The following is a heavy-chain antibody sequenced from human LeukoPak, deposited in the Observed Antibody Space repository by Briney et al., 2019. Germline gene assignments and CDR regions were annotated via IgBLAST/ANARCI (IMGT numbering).Heavy chain of an antibody. J-gene: IGHJ3*02. CDR3: ARDNKGQREAFDI. D-gene: IGHD2/OR15-2a*01. CDR1: GGSISSYY. V-gene: IGHV4-59*01. CDR2: TYYSGST. Sequence: SETLSLTCTVSGGSISSYYWSWIRQPPGKGLEWIGYTYYSGSTNYNPSLKSRVTIAVDTSKNQFSLKRSAVTAADTAVYYCARDNKGQREAFDIWGQGTMVTVSS.